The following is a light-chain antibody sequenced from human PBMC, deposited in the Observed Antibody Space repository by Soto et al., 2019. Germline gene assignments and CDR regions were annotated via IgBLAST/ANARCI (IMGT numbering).Light chain of an antibody. J-gene: IGLJ1*01. CDR3: SSYTTFSTYV. Sequence: QSVLTQPASVSGSPGQSITISCTGTSSDVGGYNYVSWYQQHPGKAPKLMIYEVSDRPSGVSNRFSGSKSGNTASLTISGLQADDEADYYCSSYTTFSTYVFGTGTKVTVL. CDR2: EVS. CDR1: SSDVGGYNY. V-gene: IGLV2-14*01.